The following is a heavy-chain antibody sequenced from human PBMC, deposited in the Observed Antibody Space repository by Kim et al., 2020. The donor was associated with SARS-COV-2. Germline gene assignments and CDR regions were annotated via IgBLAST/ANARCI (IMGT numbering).Heavy chain of an antibody. CDR3: ARGGIAAAGKNYYYGMDV. V-gene: IGHV3-13*04. D-gene: IGHD6-13*01. CDR1: GFTFSSYD. J-gene: IGHJ6*02. Sequence: GGSLRLSCAASGFTFSSYDMHWVRQATGKGLEWVSAIGTAGDTYYPGSVKGRFTISRENAKNSLYLQMNSLRAGDTAVYYCARGGIAAAGKNYYYGMDVWGQGTTVTVSS. CDR2: IGTAGDT.